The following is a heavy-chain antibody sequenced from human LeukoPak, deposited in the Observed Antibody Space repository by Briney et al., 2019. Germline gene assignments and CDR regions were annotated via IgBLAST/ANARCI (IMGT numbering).Heavy chain of an antibody. CDR3: ARDYGDIPPDWYYDL. J-gene: IGHJ2*01. Sequence: PSETLSLTCTVSGGSISDYWTWIRQPPGKGLEWIGYIYYTGSTNYNPSLKSRVTISVDPSKKQFSLKLTSVTAADTAVYYCARDYGDIPPDWYYDLWGRGTLVTVSS. D-gene: IGHD4-17*01. CDR1: GGSISDY. CDR2: IYYTGST. V-gene: IGHV4-59*01.